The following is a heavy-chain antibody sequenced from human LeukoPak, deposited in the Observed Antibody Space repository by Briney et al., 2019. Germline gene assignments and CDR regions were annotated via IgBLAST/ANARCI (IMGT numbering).Heavy chain of an antibody. CDR3: AARSGGSGWYFDY. Sequence: PGGSLRLSCAASGFTFSSYGMSWVRQAPGKGLEWIGSIYYSGSTYYNPSLKSRVTISVDTSKNRFSLKLSSVTAADTAVYYCAARSGGSGWYFDYWGQGTLVTVSS. CDR1: GFTFSSYG. V-gene: IGHV4-59*05. D-gene: IGHD6-19*01. CDR2: IYYSGST. J-gene: IGHJ4*02.